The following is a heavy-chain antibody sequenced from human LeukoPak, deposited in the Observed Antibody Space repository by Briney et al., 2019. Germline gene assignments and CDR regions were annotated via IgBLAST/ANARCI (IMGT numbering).Heavy chain of an antibody. CDR1: GFAFGNFE. D-gene: IGHD3-10*02. J-gene: IGHJ6*04. CDR2: INSRGSTM. Sequence: GGSLRLSCSASGFAFGNFEMNWVRQAPGKGLEWLSYINSRGSTMYYADSVKGRFTISRDNAKNSLYLQMNSLRAEDTAVYYCAELGITMIGGVWGKGTTVTISS. V-gene: IGHV3-48*03. CDR3: AELGITMIGGV.